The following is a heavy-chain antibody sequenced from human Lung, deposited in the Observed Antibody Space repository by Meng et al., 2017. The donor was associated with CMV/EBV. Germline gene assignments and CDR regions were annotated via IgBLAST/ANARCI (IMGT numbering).Heavy chain of an antibody. D-gene: IGHD3-9*01. CDR2: IYSGGSST. Sequence: SCAASGFTFSSYAMSWVRQAPGKGLEWVSVIYSGGSSTYYADSVTGRFTISRDNSKNTLYLQMNSLRAEDTAVYYCAKEHREFDWLHYFDYWGQGTLVT. CDR3: AKEHREFDWLHYFDY. J-gene: IGHJ4*02. CDR1: GFTFSSYA. V-gene: IGHV3-23*03.